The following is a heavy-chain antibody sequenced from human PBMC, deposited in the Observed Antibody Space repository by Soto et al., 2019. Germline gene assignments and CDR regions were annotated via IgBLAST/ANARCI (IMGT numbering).Heavy chain of an antibody. CDR1: GFTFSSYW. D-gene: IGHD3-16*01. J-gene: IGHJ4*02. V-gene: IGHV3-74*01. CDR2: INTDGSST. Sequence: EVQLVESGGGSVQPGGSLTVSCAASGFTFSSYWVHWVRQVPGKGLVWVSRINTDGSSTNYADSVKGRFAISRDNAKNTVYFQMNSLRAEDTAVYYCARGGLGGFLLHYWGPGTLVTVSS. CDR3: ARGGLGGFLLHY.